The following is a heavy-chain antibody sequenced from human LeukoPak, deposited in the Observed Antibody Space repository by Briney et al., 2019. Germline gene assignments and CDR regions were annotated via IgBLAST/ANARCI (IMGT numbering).Heavy chain of an antibody. V-gene: IGHV4-59*12. CDR3: ARGQVFAFDY. CDR1: GGSISSYY. Sequence: SETLSLTCTVSGGSISSYYWSWIRQPPGKGLEWIGYIYYSGSTNYNPSLKSRVTISVDTSKNQFSLKLSPVTAADTAVYYCARGQVFAFDYWGQGTLVTVSS. J-gene: IGHJ4*02. CDR2: IYYSGST.